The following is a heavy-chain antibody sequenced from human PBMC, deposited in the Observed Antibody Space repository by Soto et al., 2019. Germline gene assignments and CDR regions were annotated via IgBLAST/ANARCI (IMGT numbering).Heavy chain of an antibody. V-gene: IGHV4-4*02. CDR2: IYHSGRT. CDR1: GGSISSSNW. Sequence: QVQLQESGPGLVKPSGTLSLTCAVSGGSISSSNWWSWGRQPPGKGVGGIGEIYHSGRTNYNPLRKSRVTISVVKSKHQFFLKRRSATAADTAVDYCAGVSGTYYYGMDVWGQGITVTVSS. CDR3: AGVSGTYYYGMDV. J-gene: IGHJ6*02. D-gene: IGHD1-26*01.